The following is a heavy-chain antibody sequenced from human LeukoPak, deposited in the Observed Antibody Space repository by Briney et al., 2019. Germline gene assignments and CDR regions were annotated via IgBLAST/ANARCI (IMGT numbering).Heavy chain of an antibody. CDR1: GYSISSGFY. V-gene: IGHV4-38-2*02. CDR3: ARHLTTVTTFGADYYYYYYMDV. Sequence: SETQSLTCSVSGYSISSGFYWSWIRQPPGKGLEWIGEINHSGSTNYNPSLKSRVTISVDTSKNQFSLKLSSVTAADTAVYYCARHLTTVTTFGADYYYYYYMDVWGKGATVTISS. J-gene: IGHJ6*03. CDR2: INHSGST. D-gene: IGHD4-17*01.